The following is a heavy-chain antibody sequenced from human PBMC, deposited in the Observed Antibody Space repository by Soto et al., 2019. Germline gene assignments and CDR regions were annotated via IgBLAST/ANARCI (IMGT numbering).Heavy chain of an antibody. CDR3: ARVDDSAWYTRDY. Sequence: LRLSCGASGFTFSSYWMNWVRQAPGKGLEWVANIKQDGSETSYVDSVKGRFTISRDNAKNSLYLQMNSLRAEDTAVYYCARVDDSAWYTRDYWGQGTLVTVSS. V-gene: IGHV3-7*01. J-gene: IGHJ4*02. CDR1: GFTFSSYW. CDR2: IKQDGSET. D-gene: IGHD6-19*01.